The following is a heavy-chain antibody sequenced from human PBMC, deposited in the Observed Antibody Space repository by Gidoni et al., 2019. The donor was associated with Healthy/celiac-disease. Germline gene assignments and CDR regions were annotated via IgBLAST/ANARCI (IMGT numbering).Heavy chain of an antibody. CDR2: IWYDGSNK. D-gene: IGHD2-21*02. J-gene: IGHJ4*02. Sequence: QVQLVESGGGVVQPGRSLRLSCAASGFTFSSYGMHWVRQAPGKGLEWVAVIWYDGSNKYYADSVKGRFTISRDNSKNTLYLQMNSLRAEDTAVYYCARARYPTVVVTAINDWGQGTLVTVSS. CDR1: GFTFSSYG. V-gene: IGHV3-33*01. CDR3: ARARYPTVVVTAIND.